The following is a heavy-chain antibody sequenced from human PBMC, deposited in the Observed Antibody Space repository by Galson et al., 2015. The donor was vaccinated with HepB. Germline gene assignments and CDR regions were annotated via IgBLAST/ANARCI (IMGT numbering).Heavy chain of an antibody. V-gene: IGHV3-11*06. J-gene: IGHJ4*02. CDR3: ARARGGDYYDSSGSYYFDY. CDR1: GFTFSDYY. Sequence: SLRLSCAASGFTFSDYYMSWIRQAPGKGLEWVSYISSSSSYTNYADSVKGRFTISRDNAKNSLYLQMNSLRAEDTAVYYCARARGGDYYDSSGSYYFDYWGQGTLVTVSS. CDR2: ISSSSSYT. D-gene: IGHD3-22*01.